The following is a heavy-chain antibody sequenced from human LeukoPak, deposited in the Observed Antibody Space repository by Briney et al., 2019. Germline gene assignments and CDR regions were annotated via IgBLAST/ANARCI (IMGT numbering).Heavy chain of an antibody. J-gene: IGHJ6*02. CDR1: GFPFSSYP. CDR3: ATDWGMDV. V-gene: IGHV3-23*01. CDR2: ISGSGGST. Sequence: GGSLRLSCAGSGFPFSSYPISWVRQPPGKGLEWVSAISGSGGSTYYADSVKGRFTISRDNSKNTLYLQMNSLRAEDTAVYYCATDWGMDVWGQGTTVTVSS. D-gene: IGHD2-21*01.